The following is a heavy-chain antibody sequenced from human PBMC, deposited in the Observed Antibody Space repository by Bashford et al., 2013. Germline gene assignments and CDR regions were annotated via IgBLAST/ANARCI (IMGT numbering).Heavy chain of an antibody. CDR2: ISGSGGST. D-gene: IGHD5-18*01. J-gene: IGHJ4*02. CDR3: ARDRASYGHRGGRGGLFDY. CDR1: GFTFSSYA. V-gene: IGHV3-23*01. Sequence: GSLRLSCAASGFTFSSYAMSWVRQAPGKGLEWVSAISGSGGSTYYADSVKGRFTISRDNSKNTLYLQMNSLRAEDTAVYYCARDRASYGHRGGRGGLFDYWGQGTLVTVSS.